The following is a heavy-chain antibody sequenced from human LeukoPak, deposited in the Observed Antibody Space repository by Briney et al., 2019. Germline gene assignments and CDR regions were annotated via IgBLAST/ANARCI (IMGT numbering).Heavy chain of an antibody. CDR2: VYTSGST. D-gene: IGHD1-7*01. V-gene: IGHV4-4*07. CDR1: GGSISGYY. J-gene: IGHJ3*02. CDR3: ARLITGTTTAFDI. Sequence: PSETLSLTCSVSGGSISGYYWTWIRQPAGKGLEWIGRVYTSGSTHYNPSLKARLTMSVDTSKNQFSLKLSSVTAADTAVYYCARLITGTTTAFDIWGQGTMVTVSS.